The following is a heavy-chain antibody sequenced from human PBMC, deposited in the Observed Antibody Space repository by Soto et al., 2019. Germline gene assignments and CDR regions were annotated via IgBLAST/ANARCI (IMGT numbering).Heavy chain of an antibody. J-gene: IGHJ4*02. CDR3: ARDRIRSVVVSGSYPIFDY. V-gene: IGHV3-30-3*01. D-gene: IGHD1-26*01. CDR2: ISYDGSNK. CDR1: GFTFSSYA. Sequence: QVQLVESGGGVVQPGRCLRLYCAASGFTFSSYAMHWVRQAPGKGLEWVAVISYDGSNKYYADSVKGRFTISRDNSKNTLYLQMNSLRAEDTAVYYCARDRIRSVVVSGSYPIFDYWGQGTLVTVSS.